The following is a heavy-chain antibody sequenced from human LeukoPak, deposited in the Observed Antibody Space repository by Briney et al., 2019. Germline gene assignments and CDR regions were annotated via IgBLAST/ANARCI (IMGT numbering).Heavy chain of an antibody. CDR1: GFTFSSYW. D-gene: IGHD3-3*01. CDR2: IKQDGSEK. Sequence: GGSLRLSGAASGFTFSSYWMSWVRQAPGKGLEWVANIKQDGSEKYYVDSVKGRFTISRDNAKNSLYLQMNSLRAEDTAVYYCARRGYYDFWSGLDAFDIWGQGTMVTVSS. CDR3: ARRGYYDFWSGLDAFDI. V-gene: IGHV3-7*01. J-gene: IGHJ3*02.